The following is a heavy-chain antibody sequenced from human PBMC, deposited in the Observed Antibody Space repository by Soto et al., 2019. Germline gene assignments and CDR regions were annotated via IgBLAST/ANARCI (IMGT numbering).Heavy chain of an antibody. CDR1: GYSLTSYW. V-gene: IGHV5-51*01. CDR3: ARNKGRSSRYYYGMDV. CDR2: IYPGDSDT. D-gene: IGHD6-6*01. Sequence: GESLKISCKGSGYSLTSYWIGWVRQMPGKGLEWMGIIYPGDSDTRYSPSFQGQVTISADKSISTAYLQWSSLKASDTAMYYCARNKGRSSRYYYGMDVWGQGTTVTVSS. J-gene: IGHJ6*02.